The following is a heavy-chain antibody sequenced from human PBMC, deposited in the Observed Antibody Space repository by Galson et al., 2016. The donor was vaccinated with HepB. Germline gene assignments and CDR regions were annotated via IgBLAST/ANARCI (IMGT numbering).Heavy chain of an antibody. CDR3: ASQGSGSSNWFGP. CDR1: GGSISGTNW. CDR2: IYHSGTT. V-gene: IGHV4-4*02. J-gene: IGHJ5*02. D-gene: IGHD6-19*01. Sequence: SETLSLTCTVSGGSISGTNWWSWVRQPPGKGLEWIGEIYHSGTTNYSPSLKSRVTISVDTSKNQFSLKLTFVTAADTAVYYCASQGSGSSNWFGPWGRGTRVTVSS.